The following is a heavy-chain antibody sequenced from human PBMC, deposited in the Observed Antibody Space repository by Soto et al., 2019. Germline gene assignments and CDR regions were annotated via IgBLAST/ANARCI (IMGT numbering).Heavy chain of an antibody. CDR2: IYYSGST. Sequence: SETLSLTCTVSGGSISSGDYYWSWIRQPPGKGLEWIGYIYYSGSTYCNPSLKSRVTISVDTSKNQFSLKLSSVTAADTAVYYCARVHGDYVDYWGQGTLVTVSS. CDR3: ARVHGDYVDY. V-gene: IGHV4-30-4*01. J-gene: IGHJ4*02. D-gene: IGHD4-17*01. CDR1: GGSISSGDYY.